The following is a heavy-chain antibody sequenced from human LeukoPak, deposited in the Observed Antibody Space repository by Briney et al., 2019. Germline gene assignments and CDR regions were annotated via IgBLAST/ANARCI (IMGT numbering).Heavy chain of an antibody. J-gene: IGHJ5*02. Sequence: EASVKVSCKASGYTITNNYMHWVRQAPGQGLEWMGVINPSGTGTSYAQKFQGRITMSRDTSTSTVYMELSSLRSEDTAVYYCARLSSHYGDYKVDPWGQGTLVTVSS. CDR3: ARLSSHYGDYKVDP. V-gene: IGHV1-46*01. D-gene: IGHD4-17*01. CDR2: INPSGTGT. CDR1: GYTITNNY.